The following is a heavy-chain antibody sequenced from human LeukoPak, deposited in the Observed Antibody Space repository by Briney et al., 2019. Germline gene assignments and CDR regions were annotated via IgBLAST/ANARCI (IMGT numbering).Heavy chain of an antibody. CDR1: GFTFTSYT. V-gene: IGHV3-23*01. Sequence: GGSLRLSCAASGFTFTSYTMNWVRQAPERGLEWVSSVMGSGLSTFYADSVKGRFTISRDNAKNSLYLQMNSLRAEDTAVYYCARGYDFWSGYYTCFDYWGQGTLVTVSS. J-gene: IGHJ4*02. D-gene: IGHD3-3*01. CDR3: ARGYDFWSGYYTCFDY. CDR2: VMGSGLST.